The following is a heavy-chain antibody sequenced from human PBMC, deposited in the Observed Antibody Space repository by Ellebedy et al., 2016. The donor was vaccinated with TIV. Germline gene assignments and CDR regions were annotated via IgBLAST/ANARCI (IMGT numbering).Heavy chain of an antibody. D-gene: IGHD3-10*01. CDR2: ISWNSGSI. Sequence: GGSLRLSXAASGFTFDDYAMHWVRQAPGKGLEWVSGISWNSGSIGYADSVKGRFTISRDNAKNSLYLQMNSLRAEDTALYYCAKDEEVLWFGHSFDYWGQGTLVTVSS. J-gene: IGHJ4*02. CDR1: GFTFDDYA. V-gene: IGHV3-9*01. CDR3: AKDEEVLWFGHSFDY.